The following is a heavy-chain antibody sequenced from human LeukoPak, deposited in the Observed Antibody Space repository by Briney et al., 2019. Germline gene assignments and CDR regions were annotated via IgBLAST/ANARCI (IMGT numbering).Heavy chain of an antibody. CDR2: ISFDTANE. D-gene: IGHD5-18*01. V-gene: IGHV3-30*18. Sequence: GGSLRLSCVASGFTFTGYSMHWLRQAPGKGLEWVAIISFDTANEYYADSLKGRFSISRDSSENTVYLQMSSLRVEDTAVYYCAKDQGYFSYFFDSWGQGTLVIVSS. J-gene: IGHJ4*02. CDR3: AKDQGYFSYFFDS. CDR1: GFTFTGYS.